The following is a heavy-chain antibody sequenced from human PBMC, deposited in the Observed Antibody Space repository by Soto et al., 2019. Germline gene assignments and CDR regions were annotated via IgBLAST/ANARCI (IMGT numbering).Heavy chain of an antibody. D-gene: IGHD6-6*01. CDR1: GYTFTIYA. V-gene: IGHV1-3*01. J-gene: IGHJ4*02. CDR3: ASEYSSASGFDY. Sequence: ASVNVSCKASGYTFTIYAMHWVRQAPGQRLEWMGWINAGNGNTKYSQKFQGRVTITRDTSASTAYMELSSLRSEDTAVYYCASEYSSASGFDYWGQGTLVTVSS. CDR2: INAGNGNT.